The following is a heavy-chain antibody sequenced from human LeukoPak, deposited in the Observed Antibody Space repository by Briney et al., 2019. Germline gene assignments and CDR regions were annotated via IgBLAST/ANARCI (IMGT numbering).Heavy chain of an antibody. CDR3: ASNTGTVFDN. CDR2: VYYSGKT. V-gene: IGHV4-59*01. J-gene: IGHJ4*02. CDR1: GDFITAYY. Sequence: SSETLSLTRTVSGDFITAYYWSWIRQAPGEGLEWIGYVYYSGKTEYNPSLRSRVTISLEMSNHQFSLKLTSVTAADTAVYYCASNTGTVFDNWGQGALVTVSS. D-gene: IGHD1-1*01.